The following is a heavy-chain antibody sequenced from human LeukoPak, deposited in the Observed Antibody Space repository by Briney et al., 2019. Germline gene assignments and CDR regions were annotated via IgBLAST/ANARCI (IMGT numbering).Heavy chain of an antibody. V-gene: IGHV4-31*03. CDR1: GGSISSGGYY. J-gene: IGHJ6*02. CDR3: ERDRIVVVPAAIRLSYYYYGMDV. Sequence: SETLSLTCTVSGGSISSGGYYWSWIRQHPGKGLEWIGYIYYSGSTYYNPSLKSRVTISVDTSKNQFSLKLSSVTAADTAVYYCERDRIVVVPAAIRLSYYYYGMDVWGQGTTVTVSS. CDR2: IYYSGST. D-gene: IGHD2-2*01.